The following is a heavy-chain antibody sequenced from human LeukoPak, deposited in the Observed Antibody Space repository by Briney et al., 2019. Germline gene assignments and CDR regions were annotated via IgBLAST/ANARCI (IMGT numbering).Heavy chain of an antibody. J-gene: IGHJ4*02. CDR1: GFTFSNHG. CDR2: IWYDGSQT. Sequence: GRSLRLSCAVSGFTFSNHGMNWVRQAPGKGLEWVALIWYDGSQTHYADSVKGRFTISRDNSKNLVDLQMNGLRVEDTAVYYCARHYITGWFDYWGQGALVTVSS. CDR3: ARHYITGWFDY. V-gene: IGHV3-33*01. D-gene: IGHD1-20*01.